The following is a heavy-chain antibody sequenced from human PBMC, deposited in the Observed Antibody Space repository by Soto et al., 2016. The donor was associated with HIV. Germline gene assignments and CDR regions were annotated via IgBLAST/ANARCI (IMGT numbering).Heavy chain of an antibody. D-gene: IGHD3-10*01. CDR2: INYGGST. J-gene: IGHJ4*02. CDR3: ARVSSKLLYFGEFSRPFDS. CDR1: GGTFSDYY. Sequence: QALLQQWGAGLLKPSETLSLTCAVYGGTFSDYYWTWIRQPPGKGLEWIGEINYGGSTNYSPSLKSRVTISVDTSKNQFSLKLTSVTAADTAFYYCARVSSKLLYFGEFSRPFDSWGQGTLVTVSS. V-gene: IGHV4-34*01.